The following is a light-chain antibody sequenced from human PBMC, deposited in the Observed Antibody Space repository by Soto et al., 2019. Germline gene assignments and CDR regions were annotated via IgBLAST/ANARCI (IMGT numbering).Light chain of an antibody. V-gene: IGKV1-5*03. Sequence: DIQMTQAPSTLSASVGDRVTITCRASQSINNWLAWYQQKPGKAPKLLIYKASNLDIGVPSRFSGSGSGTEFALTISSLQPDDFATYYCQQYDTYWTLGQGTNVEIK. CDR1: QSINNW. J-gene: IGKJ1*01. CDR3: QQYDTYWT. CDR2: KAS.